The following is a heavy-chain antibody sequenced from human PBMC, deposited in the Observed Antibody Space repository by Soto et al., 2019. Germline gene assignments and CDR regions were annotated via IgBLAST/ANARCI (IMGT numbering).Heavy chain of an antibody. J-gene: IGHJ4*02. V-gene: IGHV4-4*02. Sequence: SETLYLTCVFSSGSINIDYWWSWVRQAPGKALEWIGEVHRSRGTNSIQSLKSRLSMSVDKSGNHASLDLTSVAAADTAVYFCARGFSYRWVYWGQGTLVTVSS. CDR1: SGSINIDYW. D-gene: IGHD3-16*02. CDR3: ARGFSYRWVY. CDR2: VHRSRGT.